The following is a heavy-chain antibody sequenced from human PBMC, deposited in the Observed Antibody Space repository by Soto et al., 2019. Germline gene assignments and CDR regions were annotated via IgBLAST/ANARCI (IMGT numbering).Heavy chain of an antibody. CDR1: GYSFTSYW. CDR2: IYPGDSDT. V-gene: IGHV5-51*01. Sequence: GESLKISCKGSGYSFTSYWIGRVRQMPGKGLEWMGIIYPGDSDTRYSPSFQGQVTISADKSISTAYLQWSSLKASDTAMYYCARFVAYDFWSGYYIDYWGQGTLVTVSS. J-gene: IGHJ4*02. D-gene: IGHD3-3*01. CDR3: ARFVAYDFWSGYYIDY.